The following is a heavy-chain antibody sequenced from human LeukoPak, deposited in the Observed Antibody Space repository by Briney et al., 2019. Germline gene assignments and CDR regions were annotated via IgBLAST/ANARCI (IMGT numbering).Heavy chain of an antibody. D-gene: IGHD3-16*02. Sequence: VASVKVSCKASGGTFSSYAISWVRQAPGQGLEWMGGIIPIFGTANYAQKFQGRVTITADESTSTAYMELSSLRSEHTAVYYCASGTGSYRRNWFDPWGQGTLVTVSS. CDR2: IIPIFGTA. V-gene: IGHV1-69*13. J-gene: IGHJ5*02. CDR1: GGTFSSYA. CDR3: ASGTGSYRRNWFDP.